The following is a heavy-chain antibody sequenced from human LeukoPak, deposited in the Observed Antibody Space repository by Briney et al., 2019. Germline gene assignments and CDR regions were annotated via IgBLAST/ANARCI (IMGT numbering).Heavy chain of an antibody. CDR2: IKQDGSEK. CDR1: GFTFSSYW. V-gene: IGHV3-7*01. CDR3: ARDPQNYGDYGHDY. J-gene: IGHJ4*02. D-gene: IGHD4-17*01. Sequence: GGSLRLSCAASGFTFSSYWMSCVRQAPGKGLEWVANIKQDGSEKYYVDSVKGRFTISRDNAKNLLYLQMNSLRAEDTAVYYCARDPQNYGDYGHDYWGQGTLVTVSS.